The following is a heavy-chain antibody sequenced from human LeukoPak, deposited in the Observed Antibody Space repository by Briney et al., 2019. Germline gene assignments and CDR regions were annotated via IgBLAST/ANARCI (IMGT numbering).Heavy chain of an antibody. CDR3: ARDRGWGQFYFDQ. V-gene: IGHV4-38-2*02. D-gene: IGHD6-19*01. CDR2: IDHSGST. J-gene: IGHJ4*02. Sequence: PSETLSLTCAVSGYSISSGYYWGWIRQPPGKGLEWIGSIDHSGSTYYNPPLKSRVIISVDTSKNQFSLRLSSVTAADTAVYYCARDRGWGQFYFDQWGQGSLVTVSS. CDR1: GYSISSGYY.